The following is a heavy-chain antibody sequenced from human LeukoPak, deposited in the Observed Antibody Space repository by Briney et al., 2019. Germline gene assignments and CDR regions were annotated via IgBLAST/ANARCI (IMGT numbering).Heavy chain of an antibody. V-gene: IGHV3-23*01. CDR1: GFTFSSYC. J-gene: IGHJ5*02. D-gene: IGHD3-16*01. CDR3: ARFFYGFDP. Sequence: GGSLRLSCAASGFTFSSYCMSWVRQAPGKGLEWVSDIKISDGSTYYADTVKGQFTSSRDKSKNTMYLQMNSLRVEDTAVYYCARFFYGFDPWGQGTLVTVSS. CDR2: IKISDGST.